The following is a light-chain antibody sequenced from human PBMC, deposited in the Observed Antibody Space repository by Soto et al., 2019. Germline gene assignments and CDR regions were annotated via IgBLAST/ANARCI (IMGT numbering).Light chain of an antibody. CDR1: QDIGNH. Sequence: DIQMTQSPSAMSASVGDRVTISCRASQDIGNHLAWFQQKPGKVPQRLIYAASSLQTGVPSRFRGSGSGTDFTLTINSLQPEEFATDYCLQYNSQWTVGKGNKGDIK. CDR2: AAS. CDR3: LQYNSQWT. V-gene: IGKV1-17*03. J-gene: IGKJ1*01.